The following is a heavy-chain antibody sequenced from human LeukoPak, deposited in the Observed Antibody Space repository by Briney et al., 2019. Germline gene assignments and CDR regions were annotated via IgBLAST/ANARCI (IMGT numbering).Heavy chain of an antibody. CDR3: ARSYCSSTSCSVNNWLDP. J-gene: IGHJ5*02. CDR1: GYTFTGYY. D-gene: IGHD2-2*01. CDR2: INPNSGGT. Sequence: GASVKVSCKASGYTFTGYYMHWVRQAPGQGLEWMGWINPNSGGTNYAQKFQGRVTMTRDTSISTAYMELSRLRSDDTAVYYCARSYCSSTSCSVNNWLDPWGQGTLVTVSS. V-gene: IGHV1-2*02.